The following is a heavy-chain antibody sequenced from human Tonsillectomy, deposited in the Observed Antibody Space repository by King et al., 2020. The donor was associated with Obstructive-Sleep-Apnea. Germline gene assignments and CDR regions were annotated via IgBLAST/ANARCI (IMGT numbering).Heavy chain of an antibody. CDR1: GFSLSNARMG. CDR2: IFSNDEK. J-gene: IGHJ5*02. CDR3: ARIRAYNWNLRWFDP. V-gene: IGHV2-26*01. Sequence: QVTLKESGPVLVKPTETPTLTCTVSGFSLSNARMGVSWIRQPPGKALEWLAHIFSNDEKSYSTSLKSRLTISKDTSKSQVVLTMTNMDPVDTATYYCARIRAYNWNLRWFDPWGQGTLVTVSS. D-gene: IGHD1-20*01.